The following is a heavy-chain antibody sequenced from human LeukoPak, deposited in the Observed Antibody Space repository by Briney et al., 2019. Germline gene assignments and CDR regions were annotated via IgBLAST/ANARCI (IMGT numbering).Heavy chain of an antibody. J-gene: IGHJ4*02. Sequence: GASVKVSCKASGYTFTGYYMHWVRQAPGQGLEWMGWINPNSGGTNYAQKFQGRVTMTRDTSISTAYMELSRLRSDDTAVYYCARVGNERFLYYYDSSGIDYWGQGTLVTVSS. D-gene: IGHD3-22*01. CDR2: INPNSGGT. V-gene: IGHV1-2*02. CDR1: GYTFTGYY. CDR3: ARVGNERFLYYYDSSGIDY.